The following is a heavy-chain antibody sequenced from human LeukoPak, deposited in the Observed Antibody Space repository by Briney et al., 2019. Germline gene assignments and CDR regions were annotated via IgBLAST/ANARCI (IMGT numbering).Heavy chain of an antibody. CDR2: ISGSGDTS. V-gene: IGHV3-23*01. Sequence: GGSLKLSCAASGFTFSSYPMTWVRQAPGEGLEWVSTISGSGDTSFYADSVKGRFTISRDSSRNTLYLQMNSLTAEDTTVYYCVKAPLRGYYFWSGLSSFDCWGQGTLVTVSS. J-gene: IGHJ4*02. CDR1: GFTFSSYP. D-gene: IGHD3-3*01. CDR3: VKAPLRGYYFWSGLSSFDC.